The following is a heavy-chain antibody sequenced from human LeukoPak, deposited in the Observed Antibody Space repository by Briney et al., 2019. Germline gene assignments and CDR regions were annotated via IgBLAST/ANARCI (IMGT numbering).Heavy chain of an antibody. Sequence: PSETLSLTCTVSGGSISSYYRSWIRQPPGKGLEWIGYIYTSGSTNYNPSLKSRVTISVDTSKNQFSLKLSSVTAADTAVYYCARHVGLGSWFDPWGQGTLVTVSS. D-gene: IGHD3-16*01. CDR2: IYTSGST. CDR3: ARHVGLGSWFDP. V-gene: IGHV4-4*09. CDR1: GGSISSYY. J-gene: IGHJ5*02.